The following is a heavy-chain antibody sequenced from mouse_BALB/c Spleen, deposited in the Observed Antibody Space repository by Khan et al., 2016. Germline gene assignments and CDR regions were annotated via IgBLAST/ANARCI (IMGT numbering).Heavy chain of an antibody. CDR2: IRYSGSP. CDR1: GYSISSGHS. Sequence: EVQLQESGPDLVKPSQSLSLTCTVTGYSISSGHSWHWIRQFPGNKLEWMGCIRYSGSPNYNPSLKSRISITRDTSKNQFFLQLNSVTSEDTATXYCARDDYDEVYYAMDYWGQGTSVTVSS. V-gene: IGHV3-1*02. J-gene: IGHJ4*01. CDR3: ARDDYDEVYYAMDY. D-gene: IGHD2-4*01.